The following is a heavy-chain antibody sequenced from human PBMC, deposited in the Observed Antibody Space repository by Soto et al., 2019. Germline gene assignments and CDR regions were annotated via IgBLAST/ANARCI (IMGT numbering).Heavy chain of an antibody. D-gene: IGHD5-12*01. CDR3: ARTEYSGYGDYYMDV. CDR2: IYYSGST. CDR1: GGSISSYY. J-gene: IGHJ6*03. Sequence: PSETLSLICTVSGGSISSYYWSWIRQPPGKGLEWIGYIYYSGSTNYNHSLKSRVTISLDTSKNHFSLKLSSVTAADTAVYYCARTEYSGYGDYYMDVWGKGTTVTVSS. V-gene: IGHV4-59*01.